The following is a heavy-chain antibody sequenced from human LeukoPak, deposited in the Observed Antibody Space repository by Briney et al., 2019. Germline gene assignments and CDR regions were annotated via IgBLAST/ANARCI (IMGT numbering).Heavy chain of an antibody. CDR3: ARGLNYDFWSGYLRWFDP. D-gene: IGHD3-3*01. J-gene: IGHJ5*02. Sequence: ASVKVSRKASGYTFTSYDINWVRQATGQGLEWMGWMNPNSGNTGYAQKFQGRVTMTRNTSISTAYMELSSLRSEDTAVYYCARGLNYDFWSGYLRWFDPWGQGTLVTVSS. CDR1: GYTFTSYD. CDR2: MNPNSGNT. V-gene: IGHV1-8*01.